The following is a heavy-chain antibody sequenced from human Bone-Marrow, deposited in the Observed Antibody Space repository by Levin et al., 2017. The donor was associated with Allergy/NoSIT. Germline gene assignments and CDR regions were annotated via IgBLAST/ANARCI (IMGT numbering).Heavy chain of an antibody. D-gene: IGHD5-12*01. Sequence: GGSLRLSCAASGFTFSAYSMNWVRQAPGKGLEWVSYISTSGTTMYYPDSVKGRFTISRDNAKNSLYLQMNSLRAEDTAVYYCAAEPGNRGLDWFFGLWGRGTLVTVSS. CDR1: GFTFSAYS. CDR2: ISTSGTTM. CDR3: AAEPGNRGLDWFFGL. J-gene: IGHJ2*01. V-gene: IGHV3-48*01.